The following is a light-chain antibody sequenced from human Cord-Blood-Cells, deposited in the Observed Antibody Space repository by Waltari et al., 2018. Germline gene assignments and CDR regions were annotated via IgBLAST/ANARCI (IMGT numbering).Light chain of an antibody. CDR2: AAS. Sequence: IHMTQTPSSLSASVGDRVPITCRASQSISSYLNWYQQKPGNAPKLLIYAASSLQSGVPSRLSGSGSGTDFTITISSLQPEDFATYYCQQSYSTPIIFGQGTRLEIK. CDR3: QQSYSTPII. V-gene: IGKV1-39*01. CDR1: QSISSY. J-gene: IGKJ5*01.